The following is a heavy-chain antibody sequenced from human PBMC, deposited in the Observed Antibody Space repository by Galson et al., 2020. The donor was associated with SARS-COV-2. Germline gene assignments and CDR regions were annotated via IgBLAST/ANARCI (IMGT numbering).Heavy chain of an antibody. V-gene: IGHV4-59*13. J-gene: IGHJ3*02. CDR1: GVSISSYY. CDR2: IYYSGST. CDR3: AREGTYYYDSSGYYPRNDAFDI. D-gene: IGHD3-22*01. Sequence: SETLSLTCTVSGVSISSYYWSWIRQPPGKGLEWIGYIYYSGSTNYNPSLKSRVTISVDTSKNQFSLKLSSVTAADTAVYYCAREGTYYYDSSGYYPRNDAFDIWGQGTMVTVSS.